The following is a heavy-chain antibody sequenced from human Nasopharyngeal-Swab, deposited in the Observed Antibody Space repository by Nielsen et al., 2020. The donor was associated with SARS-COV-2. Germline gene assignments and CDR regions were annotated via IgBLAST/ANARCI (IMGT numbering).Heavy chain of an antibody. CDR2: IIPIFGTA. Sequence: SVTVSCKASVGTFSSYAISWVRQAPGQGLEWMGGIIPIFGTANYAQKFQGRVTITADKSTSTAYMELSSLRSEDTAVYYCARDSTALYGSGSYPAFDIWGQGTMVTVSS. CDR1: VGTFSSYA. CDR3: ARDSTALYGSGSYPAFDI. J-gene: IGHJ3*02. V-gene: IGHV1-69*06. D-gene: IGHD3-10*01.